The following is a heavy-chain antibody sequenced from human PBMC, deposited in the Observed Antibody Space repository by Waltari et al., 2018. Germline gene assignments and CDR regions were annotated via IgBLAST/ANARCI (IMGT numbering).Heavy chain of an antibody. CDR3: AKAGRAVAGTCVDYFDS. V-gene: IGHV3-30*02. CDR1: GFSFSTSG. CDR2: RWNDGSNK. Sequence: QVQLVESGGVVVQPGRSLRLSCAASGFSFSTSGMHWVRHAPGKLLTCVAIRWNDGSNKYYADSVKGRFTISRDNSKNTLYLQMNSLTTEDTAIYYCAKAGRAVAGTCVDYFDSWGQGTQVTVSS. D-gene: IGHD6-19*01. J-gene: IGHJ4*02.